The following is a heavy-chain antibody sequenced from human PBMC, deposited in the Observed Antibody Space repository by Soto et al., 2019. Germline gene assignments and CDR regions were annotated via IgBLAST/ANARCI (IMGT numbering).Heavy chain of an antibody. Sequence: PGGSLRLSCAASGFTFSSYSMNWVRQAPGKGLEWVSYISSSSSTIYYADSVKGRFTISRDNAKNSLYLQMNSLRAEDTAVYYCAAYYGDPRAGFDYWGQGTLVTVSS. J-gene: IGHJ4*02. V-gene: IGHV3-48*01. CDR1: GFTFSSYS. CDR2: ISSSSSTI. CDR3: AAYYGDPRAGFDY. D-gene: IGHD4-17*01.